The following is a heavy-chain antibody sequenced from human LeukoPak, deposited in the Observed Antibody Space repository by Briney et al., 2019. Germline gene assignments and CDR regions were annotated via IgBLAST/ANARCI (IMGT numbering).Heavy chain of an antibody. Sequence: PGGSLRLSCAASGFTFSSYAMHWVRQAPGKGLEWVAVISYDGSNKYYADSVKGRFTISRDNSKNTLYLQMNSLRAEDTAVYYCARDRDSSWYFDYWGQGTLVTVSS. CDR1: GFTFSSYA. CDR3: ARDRDSSWYFDY. V-gene: IGHV3-30-3*01. CDR2: ISYDGSNK. J-gene: IGHJ4*02. D-gene: IGHD6-13*01.